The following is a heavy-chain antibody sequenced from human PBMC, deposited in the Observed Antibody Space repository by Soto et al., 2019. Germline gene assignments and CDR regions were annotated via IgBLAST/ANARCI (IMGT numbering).Heavy chain of an antibody. CDR3: AKQQGPGTPYYYAMDV. Sequence: EVQLLESGGGLVQPGGSLRLSCAASGFTFSSYPMSWVRQAPGKGLEWVSVIRSSGDRTYYADSVKGRFTISRDNSKNTLYMQMNSLRAEDTAVYYCAKQQGPGTPYYYAMDVWGQGTTVTVSS. J-gene: IGHJ6*02. CDR1: GFTFSSYP. D-gene: IGHD1-1*01. V-gene: IGHV3-23*01. CDR2: IRSSGDRT.